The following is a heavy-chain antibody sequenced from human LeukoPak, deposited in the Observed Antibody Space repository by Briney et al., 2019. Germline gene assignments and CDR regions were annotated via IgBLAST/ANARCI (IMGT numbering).Heavy chain of an antibody. CDR2: INPSGGST. CDR1: GYTFTSYY. Sequence: ASVKVSCKASGYTFTSYYMHWVRQAPGQGLEWMGIINPSGGSTSYAQKFQGRVTMTRDTSTSTVYMELRSLRSDDTAVYYCARMTTVGFDYWGQGTLVTVSS. J-gene: IGHJ4*02. D-gene: IGHD4-11*01. V-gene: IGHV1-46*01. CDR3: ARMTTVGFDY.